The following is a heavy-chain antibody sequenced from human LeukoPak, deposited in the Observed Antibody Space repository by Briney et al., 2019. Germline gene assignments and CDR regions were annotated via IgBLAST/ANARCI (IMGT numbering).Heavy chain of an antibody. D-gene: IGHD3-10*01. J-gene: IGHJ6*03. CDR1: GFAFENYA. V-gene: IGHV3-30*04. CDR2: IFYDGTIQ. Sequence: GGSLRLSCTASGFAFENYAMHWVRQAPGKGLEGVGVIFYDGTIQYYADSVKGRVTISRDNSKNTLYLQMNSLRAEDTAVYYCARGSGGEGYYYYYYMDVWGKGTTVTVSS. CDR3: ARGSGGEGYYYYYYMDV.